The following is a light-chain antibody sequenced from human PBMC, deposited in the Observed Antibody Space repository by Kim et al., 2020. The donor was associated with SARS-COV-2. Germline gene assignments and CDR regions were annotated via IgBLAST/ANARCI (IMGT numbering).Light chain of an antibody. CDR3: CSYTSTRTRV. Sequence: GHAATNPCTATSPDVGGYARLSWYQHPPATAPTLMIYEVTNRPSGVPARFSGSKSGNTASLTISGLQAEDEADYYCCSYTSTRTRVFGGGPQLTVL. CDR2: EVT. V-gene: IGLV2-18*02. J-gene: IGLJ2*01. CDR1: SPDVGGYAR.